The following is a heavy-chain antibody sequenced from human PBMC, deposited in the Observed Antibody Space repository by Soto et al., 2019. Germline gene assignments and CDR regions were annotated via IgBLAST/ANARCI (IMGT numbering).Heavy chain of an antibody. CDR3: AKGTIVGATTNYYYGMDV. J-gene: IGHJ6*02. V-gene: IGHV3-23*01. Sequence: GGSMTLSCGASGLSCSSYSLNWDRQAPGKGLEWVSAISGSGGSTYYADSVKGRFTISRDNSKNTLYLQMNSLRAEDTAVYYCAKGTIVGATTNYYYGMDVWGQGTTVTVSS. CDR1: GLSCSSYS. CDR2: ISGSGGST. D-gene: IGHD1-26*01.